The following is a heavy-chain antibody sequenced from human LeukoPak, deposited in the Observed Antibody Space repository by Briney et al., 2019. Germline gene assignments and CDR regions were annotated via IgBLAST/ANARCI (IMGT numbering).Heavy chain of an antibody. D-gene: IGHD1-26*01. Sequence: SETLSLTCTVSGGSISSYYWSWIRQPPGKGLEWIGYIYYSGSTNYNPSLKSRVTISVDTSKNQFSLKLSSVTAADTAVYYCARDYYGGIDYWGQGTLVTVSS. J-gene: IGHJ4*02. CDR2: IYYSGST. CDR3: ARDYYGGIDY. V-gene: IGHV4-59*01. CDR1: GGSISSYY.